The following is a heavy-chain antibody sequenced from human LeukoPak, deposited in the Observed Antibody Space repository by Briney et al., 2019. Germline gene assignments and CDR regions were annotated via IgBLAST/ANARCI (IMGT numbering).Heavy chain of an antibody. CDR2: NYPGDSDT. V-gene: IGHV5-51*01. CDR3: ARAQGYCSSTSCYNYYYYMDV. Sequence: GESLKISRQGSDFNFTSYWNGWARQMPGKGLEGMGVNYPGDSDTSYSPSFQGQVTLSDDKSISTDYLQWSSLKASDTAMYYCARAQGYCSSTSCYNYYYYMDVWGKGTTVTVPS. CDR1: DFNFTSYW. J-gene: IGHJ6*03. D-gene: IGHD2-2*02.